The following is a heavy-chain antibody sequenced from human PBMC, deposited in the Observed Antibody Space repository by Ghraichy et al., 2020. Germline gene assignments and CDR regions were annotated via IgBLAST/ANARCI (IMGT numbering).Heavy chain of an antibody. CDR1: GDSIRNND. J-gene: IGHJ5*01. CDR3: ARALGRIGPDS. CDR2: IQSTGRT. V-gene: IGHV4-59*01. D-gene: IGHD2-15*01. Sequence: SETLSLTCTVSGDSIRNNDWSWIRQPPGKGLEFIGYIQSTGRTDYNPFLMSRVTMSIDTSKNQFSLSLRSVIAADTAVYYCARALGRIGPDSWGQGTLVTVSS.